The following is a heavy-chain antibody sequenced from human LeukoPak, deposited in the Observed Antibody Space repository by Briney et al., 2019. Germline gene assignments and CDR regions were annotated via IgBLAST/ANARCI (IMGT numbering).Heavy chain of an antibody. J-gene: IGHJ5*02. CDR3: GRGNKSFDP. CDR1: GYTFTAYY. Sequence: ASVKVSCKASGYTFTAYYVHWVRQAPGQGLEWIGWINPNTGDTNHAPKFQGRVTMIKDTSTNSAYMELNKLTSDDTAVYYCGRGNKSFDPWGQGTLVTVSS. CDR2: INPNTGDT. V-gene: IGHV1-2*02.